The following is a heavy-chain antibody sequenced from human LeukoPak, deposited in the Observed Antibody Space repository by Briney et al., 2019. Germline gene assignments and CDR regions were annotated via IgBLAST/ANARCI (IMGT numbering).Heavy chain of an antibody. D-gene: IGHD6-13*01. Sequence: PGGSLRLSCAASGFIFSNYGMHWVRQTPGKGLEWVAFIRYDGSNKYYEDSVKGRFTISRDNSKNTLYLQMNSLRAEDTALYYCAKARRYSSYDAFDMWGQGKMVTISS. CDR2: IRYDGSNK. V-gene: IGHV3-30*02. CDR3: AKARRYSSYDAFDM. J-gene: IGHJ3*02. CDR1: GFIFSNYG.